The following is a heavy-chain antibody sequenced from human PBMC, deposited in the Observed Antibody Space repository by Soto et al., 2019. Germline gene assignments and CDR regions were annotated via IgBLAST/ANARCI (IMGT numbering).Heavy chain of an antibody. CDR3: ARDRDTTGYNLRY. D-gene: IGHD3-9*01. J-gene: IGHJ4*02. V-gene: IGHV3-53*01. CDR1: GFTVSNNY. Sequence: EVQLVQSGGGLIQPGGSLRLSCAASGFTVSNNYMTWVRQAPGRGLEWISIICARGTTYYADSVKGRFTIYRDNADNTLYLQVSSLTGEDTAMYYCARDRDTTGYNLRYWGQGTLVTVSS. CDR2: ICARGTT.